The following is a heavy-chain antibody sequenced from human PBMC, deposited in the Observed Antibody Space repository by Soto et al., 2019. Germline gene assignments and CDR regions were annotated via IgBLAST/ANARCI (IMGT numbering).Heavy chain of an antibody. Sequence: QLRLHESGPGLVKPSETLSLTCTVSGASVSSYYWSWFRQPVGKGLEWIGRIHSSGNLNYNPSLESRVTMSLDTSKNQFSLRLTSVTAADTALYLCARDVGKNYWGQGIRVAVSS. CDR3: ARDVGKNY. CDR1: GASVSSYY. CDR2: IHSSGNL. V-gene: IGHV4-4*07. J-gene: IGHJ4*02. D-gene: IGHD3-10*01.